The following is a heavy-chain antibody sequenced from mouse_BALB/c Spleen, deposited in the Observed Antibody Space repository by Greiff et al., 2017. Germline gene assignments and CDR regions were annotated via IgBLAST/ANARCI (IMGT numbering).Heavy chain of an antibody. CDR2: IYPGNVNT. D-gene: IGHD2-10*01. CDR3: ARCAYYGNYAMDY. Sequence: VQVVESGAELARPGASVRISCKASGYTFTSYYIHWVKQRPGQGLEWIGWIYPGNVNTKYNEKFKGKATLTADNSSSTAYMQLSSLTSEDSAVYFCARCAYYGNYAMDYWGQGTSVTVSS. J-gene: IGHJ4*01. V-gene: IGHV1S56*01. CDR1: GYTFTSYY.